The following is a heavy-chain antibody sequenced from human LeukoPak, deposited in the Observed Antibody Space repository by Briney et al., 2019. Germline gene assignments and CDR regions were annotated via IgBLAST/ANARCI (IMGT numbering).Heavy chain of an antibody. Sequence: SETLSLTCTVSGGSISSYYWSWLRQPPGKGLEWIGYIYYSGSTNYNPSLKSRVTISVDTSKNQFSLKLSSVTAADTAVYYCARVDVYSGYDSGGYYFDYWGQGTLVTVSS. V-gene: IGHV4-59*01. D-gene: IGHD5-12*01. CDR3: ARVDVYSGYDSGGYYFDY. CDR1: GGSISSYY. CDR2: IYYSGST. J-gene: IGHJ4*02.